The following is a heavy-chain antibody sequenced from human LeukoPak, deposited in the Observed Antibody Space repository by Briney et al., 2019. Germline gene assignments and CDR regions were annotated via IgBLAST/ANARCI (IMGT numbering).Heavy chain of an antibody. CDR2: INPSGGST. J-gene: IGHJ4*02. D-gene: IGHD3-10*01. CDR1: GYTFTSNY. Sequence: ASVKVSCEASGYTFTSNYMHWVRQAPGQGLEWMGIINPSGGSTNYAQKFQGRVTMTRDMSTSTVYMELSSLRSEDTAVYYCARADYGSGSYWDYWGQGTLVTVSS. V-gene: IGHV1-46*01. CDR3: ARADYGSGSYWDY.